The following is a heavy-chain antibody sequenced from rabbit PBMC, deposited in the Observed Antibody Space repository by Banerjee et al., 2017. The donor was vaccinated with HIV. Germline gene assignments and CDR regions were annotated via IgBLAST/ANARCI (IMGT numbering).Heavy chain of an antibody. J-gene: IGHJ3*01. CDR3: ARDLTDAIGWNFGW. CDR1: GFDFTSYY. CDR2: IDPVFGSA. Sequence: QLKESGGGLVQPGGSLKLSCKASGFDFTSYYMSWVRQAPGKGLEWIGYIDPVFGSAYYASWVNGRFSISRENTQNTVSLQLNSLTAADTATYFCARDLTDAIGWNFGWWGQGTLVTVS. D-gene: IGHD4-1*01. V-gene: IGHV1S7*01.